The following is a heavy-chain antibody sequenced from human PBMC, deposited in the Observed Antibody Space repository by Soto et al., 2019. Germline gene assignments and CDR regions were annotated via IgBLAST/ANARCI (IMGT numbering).Heavy chain of an antibody. Sequence: XGSLRLSCSASGFTCSSYVVHWVLQAPGKGLDWVAVIWYDGSNKYYADSVKGRFTISRDNSKNTLYLQMNSLRAEDTAVYYCAREYVIAAAGTPKDYSYGMDVWGQGPTVTVSS. CDR3: AREYVIAAAGTPKDYSYGMDV. D-gene: IGHD6-13*01. CDR1: GFTCSSYV. CDR2: IWYDGSNK. J-gene: IGHJ6*02. V-gene: IGHV3-33*01.